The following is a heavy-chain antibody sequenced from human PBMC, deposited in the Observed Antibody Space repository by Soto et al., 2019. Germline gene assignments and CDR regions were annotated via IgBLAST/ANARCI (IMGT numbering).Heavy chain of an antibody. CDR1: GFTFSSYS. D-gene: IGHD6-6*01. Sequence: EVQLVESGGGLVKPGGSLRLSCAASGFTFSSYSMNWVRQAPGKGLEWVSSISSSSSYIYYADSVQGRFTISRDNAKNSRSRITITPAAEDTAVSYCARVRGQLVPGFEYSGQGTLVTFSS. V-gene: IGHV3-21*01. J-gene: IGHJ4*02. CDR2: ISSSSSYI. CDR3: ARVRGQLVPGFEY.